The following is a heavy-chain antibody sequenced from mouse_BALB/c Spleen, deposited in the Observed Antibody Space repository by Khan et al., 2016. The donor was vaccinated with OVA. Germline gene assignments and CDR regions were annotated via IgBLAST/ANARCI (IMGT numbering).Heavy chain of an antibody. D-gene: IGHD2-14*01. CDR2: IIYTGYT. V-gene: IGHV3-8*02. Sequence: EVQLQESGPSLVKPSQTLSLTCSVTGDSITSGYWNWIRKFPGNKLEYMGYIIYTGYTYYNPSLKSRISITRHTSKNQYYLHLNSVTDEDTATYDCARSTYRYAFVYWGQGTLVTVSA. CDR1: GDSITSGY. CDR3: ARSTYRYAFVY. J-gene: IGHJ3*01.